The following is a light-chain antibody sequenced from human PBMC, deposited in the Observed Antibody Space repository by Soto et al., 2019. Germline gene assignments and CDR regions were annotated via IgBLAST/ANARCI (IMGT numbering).Light chain of an antibody. CDR1: QDISSA. Sequence: IQLTHSPSFLSASVGDRVTITCRVSQDISSALAWYQQTPGKAPKLLIYDASSLESGVPSRFSGSGSGTEFTLTIRSLQTDDFATYYSQQYNSYSWTFGQGTQVDI. J-gene: IGKJ1*01. CDR2: DAS. CDR3: QQYNSYSWT. V-gene: IGKV1-13*02.